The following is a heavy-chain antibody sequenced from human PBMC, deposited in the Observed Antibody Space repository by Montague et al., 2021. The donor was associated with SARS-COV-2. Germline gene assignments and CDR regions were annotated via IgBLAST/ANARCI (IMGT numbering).Heavy chain of an antibody. V-gene: IGHV4-59*08. CDR1: GGTVRDYY. J-gene: IGHJ5*02. CDR3: ARHSVSEDGTFFRSSFDP. CDR2: IIYNGYT. D-gene: IGHD1-1*01. Sequence: SETRSLTCTVSGGTVRDYYWNWIRQTPGKGLEWIGYIIYNGYTKYNPSXXSRVTLSVDTPGNQLFLSLRSVTASDTATYFCARHSVSEDGTFFRSSFDPWGQGSQVIVSS.